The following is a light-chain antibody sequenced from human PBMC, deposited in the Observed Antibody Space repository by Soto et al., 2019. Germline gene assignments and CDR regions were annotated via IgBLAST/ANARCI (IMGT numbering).Light chain of an antibody. V-gene: IGLV4-60*02. J-gene: IGLJ3*02. CDR1: SGHSSYI. CDR3: ETWDSNTRV. Sequence: QSVLTQSSSASASLGSSVKLTCTLSSGHSSYIIAWHQQQPGKAPRYLMKLEGSGSYNKGSGVPDRFSGSSSGTDRYLTISNHQFEDEADYYCETWDSNTRVFGGGTKPTVL. CDR2: LEGSGSY.